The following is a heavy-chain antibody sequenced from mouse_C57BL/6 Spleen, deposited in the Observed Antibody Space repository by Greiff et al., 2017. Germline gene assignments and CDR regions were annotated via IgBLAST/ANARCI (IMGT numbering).Heavy chain of an antibody. Sequence: EVQLQQSGPELVKPGASVKISCKASGYTFTDYYMNWVKKSHGKSLEWIGDINPNNGGTSYNQKFKGKATLTVDKSSSTAYMELRSLTSEDSAVYYCAREHYGNFAWFAYWGQGTLVTVSA. CDR3: AREHYGNFAWFAY. D-gene: IGHD2-1*01. V-gene: IGHV1-26*01. J-gene: IGHJ3*01. CDR1: GYTFTDYY. CDR2: INPNNGGT.